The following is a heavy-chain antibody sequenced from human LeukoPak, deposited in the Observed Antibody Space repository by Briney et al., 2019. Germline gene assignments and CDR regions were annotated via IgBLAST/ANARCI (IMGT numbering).Heavy chain of an antibody. V-gene: IGHV4-34*01. Sequence: SETLSLTCAVYGGSFSGYCWSWIRQPPGKGLEWIGEINHSGSTNYNPSLKSRVTISVDTSKNQFSLKLSSVTAADTAVYYCARGDYGGHIDYWGQGTLVTVSS. D-gene: IGHD4-23*01. J-gene: IGHJ4*02. CDR2: INHSGST. CDR1: GGSFSGYC. CDR3: ARGDYGGHIDY.